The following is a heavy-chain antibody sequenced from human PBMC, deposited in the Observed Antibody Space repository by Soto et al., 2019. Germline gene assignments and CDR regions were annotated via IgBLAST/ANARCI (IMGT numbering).Heavy chain of an antibody. D-gene: IGHD3-16*01. CDR1: GFKFSNYA. CDR3: AKDRRAGGNSAFYFDF. CDR2: ISATGGGT. Sequence: GWSLRLSCAASGFKFSNYAMSWGRQAPGKGLEWVSLISATGGGTYYADSVKGRFTISRDNSHNTLYLQVHSLTAEDTAVYYFAKDRRAGGNSAFYFDFWGQGAHVIVSS. V-gene: IGHV3-23*01. J-gene: IGHJ4*02.